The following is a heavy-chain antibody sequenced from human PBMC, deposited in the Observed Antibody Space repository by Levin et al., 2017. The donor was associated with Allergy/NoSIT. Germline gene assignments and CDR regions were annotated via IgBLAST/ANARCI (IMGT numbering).Heavy chain of an antibody. Sequence: GGSLRLSCAASGFTFSKYVMSWVRQAPGRGLECVATITSSGAATYYGDSVRGRFTITRDNSKSALFLQMEGLRAEDSAVYFCAKVWEAAEDVDYWGQGTLVTVSS. D-gene: IGHD1-26*01. J-gene: IGHJ4*02. V-gene: IGHV3-23*01. CDR1: GFTFSKYV. CDR2: ITSSGAAT. CDR3: AKVWEAAEDVDY.